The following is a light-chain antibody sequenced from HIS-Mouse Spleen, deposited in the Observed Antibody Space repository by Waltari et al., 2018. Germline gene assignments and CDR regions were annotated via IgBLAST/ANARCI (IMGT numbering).Light chain of an antibody. CDR2: AAS. J-gene: IGKJ3*01. CDR1: QSISSY. V-gene: IGKV1-39*01. Sequence: DIQMTQSPPSLSASVGDRFTITCRASQSISSYLNWYQQKPGKAPKLLIYAASSLQSGVPSRFSGSGSGTDFTLTISSLQPEDFATYYCQQSYSTPAFGPGTKVDIK. CDR3: QQSYSTPA.